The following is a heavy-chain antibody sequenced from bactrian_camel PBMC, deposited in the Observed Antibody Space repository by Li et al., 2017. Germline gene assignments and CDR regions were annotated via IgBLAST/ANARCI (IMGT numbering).Heavy chain of an antibody. CDR3: AGRIDSPCGWSLSLFSF. J-gene: IGHJ4*01. Sequence: HVQLVESGGGSVQAGGSLRLSCEPLDASSYTVTRYCVAWFRQAPGKEREGVASITFGGTKDYRDSVKGRFTISRDNAKNMLYLQMDNLEPDDTGMYYCAGRIDSPCGWSLSLFSFWGQGTQVTVS. CDR1: DASSYTVT. CDR2: ITFGGTK. D-gene: IGHD8*01. V-gene: IGHV3S53*01.